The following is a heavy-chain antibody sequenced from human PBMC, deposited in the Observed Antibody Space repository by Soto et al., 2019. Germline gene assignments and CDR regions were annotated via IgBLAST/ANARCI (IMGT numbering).Heavy chain of an antibody. CDR3: AKDHTYYDFWSAWDY. CDR2: ISGSGGST. Sequence: EVQLLESGGGLVQPGGSLRLSCAASGFTFSSYAMSWVRQAPGKGLEWVSDISGSGGSTYYADSVKGRFTISRDNSKNALYLQMNSLRAEDTAVYYCAKDHTYYDFWSAWDYWGQGTLVTVSS. D-gene: IGHD3-3*01. V-gene: IGHV3-23*01. J-gene: IGHJ4*02. CDR1: GFTFSSYA.